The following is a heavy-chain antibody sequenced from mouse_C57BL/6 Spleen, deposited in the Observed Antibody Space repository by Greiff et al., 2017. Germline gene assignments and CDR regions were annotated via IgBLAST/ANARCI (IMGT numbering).Heavy chain of an antibody. CDR3: ARGLRHWYFDV. D-gene: IGHD1-2*01. V-gene: IGHV1-22*01. J-gene: IGHJ1*03. Sequence: VQLQQSGPELVKPGASVKMSCKASGYTFTDYNMHWVKPSHGKSLEWIGYINPNNGGTSYNQKFKGKATLTVNKSSSTAYMELRSLTSEDSAVYYCARGLRHWYFDVWGTGTTVTVSS. CDR1: GYTFTDYN. CDR2: INPNNGGT.